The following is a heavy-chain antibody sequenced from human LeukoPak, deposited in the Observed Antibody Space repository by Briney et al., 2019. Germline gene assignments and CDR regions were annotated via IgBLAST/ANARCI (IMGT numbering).Heavy chain of an antibody. J-gene: IGHJ6*03. D-gene: IGHD2-21*01. CDR1: GGSISSGSYY. CDR3: ARAAVIPPPYYYYYYMDV. Sequence: SQTLSLTCTVSGGSISSGSYYWSRIRQPAGKGLEWIGRIYTSGSTNYNPSLKSRVTISVDTSKNQFSLKLSSVTAADTAVYYCARAAVIPPPYYYYYYMDVWGKGTTVTVSS. CDR2: IYTSGST. V-gene: IGHV4-61*02.